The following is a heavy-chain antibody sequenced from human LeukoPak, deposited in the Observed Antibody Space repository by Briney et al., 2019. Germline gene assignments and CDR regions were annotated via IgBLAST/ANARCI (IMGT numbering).Heavy chain of an antibody. CDR2: MNPNSGNT. V-gene: IGHV1-8*02. Sequence: ASVKVSCKASGYTFTNYDINWVRLATGQGLEWMGWMNPNSGNTGYAQKFQGRVTMTRDMSTSTVYMELSSLRSEDTAVYYCARGRHYYDSSDYYYEGDAFDIWGQGTMVTVSS. CDR3: ARGRHYYDSSDYYYEGDAFDI. J-gene: IGHJ3*02. D-gene: IGHD3-22*01. CDR1: GYTFTNYD.